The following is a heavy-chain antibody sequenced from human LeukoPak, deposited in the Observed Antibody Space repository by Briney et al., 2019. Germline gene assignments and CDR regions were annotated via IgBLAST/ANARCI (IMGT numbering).Heavy chain of an antibody. J-gene: IGHJ4*02. Sequence: SQTLSLTCTVSGGSISRAGYYWSWIRQPAGKGLEWIGRIDNGGSTNYNPSLQSRVTISADTSKNQFSLKLTSVTAADTAVYYCAREGYGDNSGALDYWGRGTLVTVSS. CDR3: AREGYGDNSGALDY. CDR1: GGSISRAGYY. CDR2: IDNGGST. V-gene: IGHV4-61*02. D-gene: IGHD4-23*01.